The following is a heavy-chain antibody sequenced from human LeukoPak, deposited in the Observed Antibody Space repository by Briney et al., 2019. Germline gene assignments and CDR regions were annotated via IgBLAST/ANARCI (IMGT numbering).Heavy chain of an antibody. Sequence: SETLSLTCTVSGGSISSYYWSWIRQPPGKGLEWIGYIYYSGSTNYNPSLKSRVTISVDTSKNQFSLILTSVTAADTAVYYCATVAPSGNWFDPWGQGTLVTISS. D-gene: IGHD1-1*01. CDR3: ATVAPSGNWFDP. V-gene: IGHV4-59*01. CDR2: IYYSGST. J-gene: IGHJ5*02. CDR1: GGSISSYY.